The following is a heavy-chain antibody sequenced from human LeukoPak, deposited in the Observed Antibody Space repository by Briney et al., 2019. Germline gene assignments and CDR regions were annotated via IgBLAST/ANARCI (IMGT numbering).Heavy chain of an antibody. CDR3: ARAFLPIPGLANCFDP. J-gene: IGHJ5*02. V-gene: IGHV1-2*02. Sequence: GASVKVSCKASGYTFTSYYMHWVRQAPGQGLEWMGWINPNSGGTNYAQNFQGRVTMTRDTSIPTAYMELSSLRSADTAVYYCARAFLPIPGLANCFDPWGQGTLVTVSS. CDR1: GYTFTSYY. CDR2: INPNSGGT.